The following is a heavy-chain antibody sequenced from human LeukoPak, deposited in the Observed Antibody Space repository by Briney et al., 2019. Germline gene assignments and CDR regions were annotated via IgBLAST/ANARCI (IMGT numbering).Heavy chain of an antibody. D-gene: IGHD6-6*01. J-gene: IGHJ4*02. V-gene: IGHV4-59*08. Sequence: SETLSLTCSVSGGSVSNYYWSWIRQPPGKGLEWNGYVYYTGSTNYNPSLKSRVTMFEDKSKNQFSLRLYSVTVADTAVYYCARHFAYSSSSYFDYWGQGSLVTVSS. CDR1: GGSVSNYY. CDR3: ARHFAYSSSSYFDY. CDR2: VYYTGST.